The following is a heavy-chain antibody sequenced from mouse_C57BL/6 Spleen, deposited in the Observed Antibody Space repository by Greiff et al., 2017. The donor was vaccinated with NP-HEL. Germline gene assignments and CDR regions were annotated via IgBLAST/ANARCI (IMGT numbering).Heavy chain of an antibody. CDR3: ARSGAVVAKDY. CDR1: GFNIKDYY. CDR2: IDPEDGET. D-gene: IGHD1-1*01. Sequence: EVQLQQSGAELVKPGASVKLSCTASGFNIKDYYMHWVKQRTEQGLEWIGRIDPEDGETKYAPTFQGKATITADTSSTTAYLQLSSLTSEDTAVYYCARSGAVVAKDYWGQGTTLTVSS. V-gene: IGHV14-2*01. J-gene: IGHJ2*01.